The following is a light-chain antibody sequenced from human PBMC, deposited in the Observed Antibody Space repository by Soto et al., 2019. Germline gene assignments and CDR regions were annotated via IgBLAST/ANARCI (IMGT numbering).Light chain of an antibody. CDR1: SSDVGAYDF. CDR2: DVT. Sequence: QSALTQPASVSGSPGQSITISCTGTSSDVGAYDFVSWYQHSPGKAPKLVTFDVTPRPPGISDRFSGSKSANTASLTISGLQAEDEAFYYCSSYTTRSTLVFGGGTKLTVL. V-gene: IGLV2-14*01. CDR3: SSYTTRSTLV. J-gene: IGLJ2*01.